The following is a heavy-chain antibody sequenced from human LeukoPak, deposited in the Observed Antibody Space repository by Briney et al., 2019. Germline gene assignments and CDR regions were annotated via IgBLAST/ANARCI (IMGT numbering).Heavy chain of an antibody. CDR3: ARSHDHLWGNYPDY. CDR2: IHHDGRI. CDR1: GFTFRGFL. D-gene: IGHD3-16*02. Sequence: GSLRLSCAASGFTFRGFLMSWVRQTPGKGLEWIGEIHHDGRINYNPSLKSRVTLSVDKSKNQFSLRLNSVTAADTAMYYCARSHDHLWGNYPDYWGQGTLVTVSS. J-gene: IGHJ4*02. V-gene: IGHV4-34*01.